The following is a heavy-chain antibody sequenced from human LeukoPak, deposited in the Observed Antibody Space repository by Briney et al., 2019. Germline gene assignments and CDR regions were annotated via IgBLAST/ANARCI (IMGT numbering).Heavy chain of an antibody. J-gene: IGHJ4*02. CDR3: AKTLHNLLIVAGLFDY. CDR1: GFTFDDYA. CDR2: ISWNSGSI. Sequence: PGGSLRLSCAASGFTFDDYAMHWVRQAPGKGLEWVSGISWNSGSIGYADSVKGRFTISRDNSKNTLYLQMNSLRTEDTAVYYCAKTLHNLLIVAGLFDYWGQGTLVTVSS. D-gene: IGHD5-12*01. V-gene: IGHV3-9*01.